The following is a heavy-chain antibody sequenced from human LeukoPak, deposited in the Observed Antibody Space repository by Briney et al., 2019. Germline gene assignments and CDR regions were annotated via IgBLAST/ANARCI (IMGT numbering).Heavy chain of an antibody. D-gene: IGHD2-2*01. CDR2: IIGRGGST. CDR1: GFTFSSYA. V-gene: IGHV3-23*01. Sequence: PGGSVRLSCAASGFTFSSYAMSWVRQAPGEGREGVSAIIGRGGSTYYGDSVKGRFTISRDNSKNTLYLQMNSLRAEDTAVYYCAKRYCSSTSCYSEIGCAFDIWGQGTMVTVSS. CDR3: AKRYCSSTSCYSEIGCAFDI. J-gene: IGHJ3*02.